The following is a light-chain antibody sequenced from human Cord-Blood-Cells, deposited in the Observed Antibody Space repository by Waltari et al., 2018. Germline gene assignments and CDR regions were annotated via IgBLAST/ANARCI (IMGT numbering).Light chain of an antibody. V-gene: IGKV1-39*01. J-gene: IGKJ4*01. CDR1: QSISSY. Sequence: DIQMTQSPSSLSASVVDRVTITCRASQSISSYLNWYQQKPGKAPKVLIYASSSLQSGVPSRFSGSGSGTDFTRTISSLQPEDFATYYCQQSYSTPLTFGGGTKVEIK. CDR2: ASS. CDR3: QQSYSTPLT.